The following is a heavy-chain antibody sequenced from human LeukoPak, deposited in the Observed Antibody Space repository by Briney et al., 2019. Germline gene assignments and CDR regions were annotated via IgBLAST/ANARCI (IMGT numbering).Heavy chain of an antibody. CDR3: ARDTDEYFQH. D-gene: IGHD5-18*01. CDR2: INHSGST. J-gene: IGHJ1*01. V-gene: IGHV4-34*01. Sequence: SETLSLTCAVYGGSFSGYYWSWIRQPPGKGLEWIGEINHSGSTNYNPSLKSRVTISVDTSKNQFSLKLSSVTAADTAVYYCARDTDEYFQHWGQGTLVTVSS. CDR1: GGSFSGYY.